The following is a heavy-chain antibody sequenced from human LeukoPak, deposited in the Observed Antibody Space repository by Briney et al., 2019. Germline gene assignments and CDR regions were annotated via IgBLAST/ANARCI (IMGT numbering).Heavy chain of an antibody. CDR2: TLYDGSMQ. CDR3: ARDPRGPTKYDRSDRDTFDH. J-gene: IGHJ4*02. Sequence: PGGSLRLSCAASGFTFSSYGMHWVRQAPGRGLEWVAVTLYDGSMQYYADSVKGRFIISRDNSKNTVYLQMNSLRPEDMALYYCARDPRGPTKYDRSDRDTFDHWGQGTQVTVSS. V-gene: IGHV3-30*06. CDR1: GFTFSSYG. D-gene: IGHD3-22*01.